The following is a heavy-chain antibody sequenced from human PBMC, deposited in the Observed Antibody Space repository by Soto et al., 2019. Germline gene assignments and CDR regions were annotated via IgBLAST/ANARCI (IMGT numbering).Heavy chain of an antibody. J-gene: IGHJ4*02. CDR3: ARVGSGWYVDY. V-gene: IGHV3-7*05. CDR2: IKRDGSEE. CDR1: GFTFSRHW. Sequence: EVQVVESGGGLVQPGGSLRLSCAASGFTFSRHWMSWVRQAPGKGLKWVANIKRDGSEEYSVDSEKGRFTISRDNAKNSLYLQMNSLSADDTAVYYCARVGSGWYVDYWGQGTLVTVSS. D-gene: IGHD6-19*01.